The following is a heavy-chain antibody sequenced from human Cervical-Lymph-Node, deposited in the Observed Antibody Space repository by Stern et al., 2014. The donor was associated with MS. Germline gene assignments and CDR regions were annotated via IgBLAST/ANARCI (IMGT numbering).Heavy chain of an antibody. CDR3: ARVTRHFENRLYFGMDV. Sequence: QVQLVQSAAEVKKPGASVKVSCEASGYTFNAYYIHWVRQDPGRGLEWMGRINPNSGETKYAQKFQGRVTMTRDTSNTAYMELSSVTSDDPAVFYCARVTRHFENRLYFGMDVWGQGTTVTVSS. D-gene: IGHD1-14*01. CDR2: INPNSGET. CDR1: GYTFNAYY. V-gene: IGHV1-2*06. J-gene: IGHJ6*02.